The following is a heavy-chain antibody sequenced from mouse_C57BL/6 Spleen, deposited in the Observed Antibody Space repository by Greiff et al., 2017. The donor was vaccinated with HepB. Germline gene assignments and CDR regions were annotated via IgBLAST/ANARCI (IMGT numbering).Heavy chain of an antibody. CDR1: GFTFSSYA. J-gene: IGHJ1*03. Sequence: EVHLVESGGGLVKPGGSLKLSCAASGFTFSSYAMSWVRQTPEKRLEWVATISDGGSYTYYPDNVKGRFTISRDNAKNNLYLQMSHLKSEDTAMYYCARMDYGSSFHWYFDVWGTGTTVTVSS. CDR2: ISDGGSYT. V-gene: IGHV5-4*01. CDR3: ARMDYGSSFHWYFDV. D-gene: IGHD1-1*01.